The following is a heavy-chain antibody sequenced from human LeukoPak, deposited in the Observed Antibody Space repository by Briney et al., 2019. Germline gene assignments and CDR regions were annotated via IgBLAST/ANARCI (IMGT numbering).Heavy chain of an antibody. CDR1: GFTFSSYG. CDR2: IWYDGSNK. J-gene: IGHJ4*02. D-gene: IGHD1-26*01. Sequence: TGGSLRLSCAASGFTFSSYGMHWVRQAPGEGLEWVAVIWYDGSNKYYADSVKGRFTISRDNSKNTLYLQMNSLRAEDTAVYYCARVGATGEVDYWGQGTLVTVSS. CDR3: ARVGATGEVDY. V-gene: IGHV3-33*01.